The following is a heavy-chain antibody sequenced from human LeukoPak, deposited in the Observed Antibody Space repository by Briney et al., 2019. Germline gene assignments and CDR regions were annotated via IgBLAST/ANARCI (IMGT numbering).Heavy chain of an antibody. J-gene: IGHJ6*03. Sequence: PGGSLRLSCAASGFTFDDYTMHWVRQAPGKGLEWVSLISWDGGSTYYADSVKGRFTISRDNSKNSLYLQMNSLRTEDTALYYCAKGTTEYYYYMDVWGKGTTVTVSS. D-gene: IGHD1-7*01. V-gene: IGHV3-43*01. CDR3: AKGTTEYYYYMDV. CDR2: ISWDGGST. CDR1: GFTFDDYT.